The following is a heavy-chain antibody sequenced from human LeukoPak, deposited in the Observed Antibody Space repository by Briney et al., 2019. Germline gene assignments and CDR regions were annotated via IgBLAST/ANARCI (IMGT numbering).Heavy chain of an antibody. D-gene: IGHD6-6*01. Sequence: GGSLRLSRAVSGFTFSGFWMSWSRQAPGKGLEWVASINSDGSEGYYADVVKGRFTISRDNAKNSLYLQINSLRAEDTAVYYCARSSYSSSSSVWGQGTMVTVSS. CDR3: ARSSYSSSSSV. CDR2: INSDGSEG. CDR1: GFTFSGFW. J-gene: IGHJ3*01. V-gene: IGHV3-7*03.